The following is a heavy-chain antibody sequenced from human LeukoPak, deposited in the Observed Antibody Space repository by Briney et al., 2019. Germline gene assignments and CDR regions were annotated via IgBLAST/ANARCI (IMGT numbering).Heavy chain of an antibody. J-gene: IGHJ5*02. D-gene: IGHD6-13*01. Sequence: PGGSLRLSCAASGFTFSNYAMSWVRQAPGKGLEWVSAISGSGDNTYYADSVKGRFTVSRDNSKNTLYVQMKSLRAEDTAVYYCARDSSSWYIASNWFDPWGQGTLVTVSS. CDR2: ISGSGDNT. CDR1: GFTFSNYA. V-gene: IGHV3-23*01. CDR3: ARDSSSWYIASNWFDP.